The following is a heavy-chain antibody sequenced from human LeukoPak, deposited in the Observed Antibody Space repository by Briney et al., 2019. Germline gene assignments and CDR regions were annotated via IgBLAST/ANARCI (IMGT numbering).Heavy chain of an antibody. CDR2: ISSSSSYI. V-gene: IGHV3-21*01. J-gene: IGHJ4*02. CDR1: GFTFSSYS. D-gene: IGHD1-26*01. Sequence: GGSLRLSCAASGFTFSSYSMNWVRQAPGKGLEWVSSISSSSSYIYYADSVKGRFTISRDNAKNSLYLQMNSLRAEDTAVYYCARDLILSGSYYFDYWGQGTLVTVSS. CDR3: ARDLILSGSYYFDY.